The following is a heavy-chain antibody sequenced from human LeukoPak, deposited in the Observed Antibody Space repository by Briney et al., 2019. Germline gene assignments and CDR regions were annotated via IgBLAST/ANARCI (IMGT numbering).Heavy chain of an antibody. Sequence: ASVKVSCKASGYTFTSYGISWVRQAPGQGLEWMGWISAYNGNTNYAQKFQGRVTMTRDTSISTAYMELSRLRSDDTAVYYCASAYDYVWGSYRLLPRNDAFDIWGQGTMVTVSS. CDR2: ISAYNGNT. CDR1: GYTFTSYG. CDR3: ASAYDYVWGSYRLLPRNDAFDI. V-gene: IGHV1-18*01. J-gene: IGHJ3*02. D-gene: IGHD3-16*02.